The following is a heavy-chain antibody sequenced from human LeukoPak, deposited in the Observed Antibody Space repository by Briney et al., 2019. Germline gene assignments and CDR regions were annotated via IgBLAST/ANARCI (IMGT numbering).Heavy chain of an antibody. D-gene: IGHD6-19*01. CDR2: INHSGST. CDR3: ARVAGSGWYRVNKYYFDY. CDR1: GFTFSNAW. J-gene: IGHJ4*02. V-gene: IGHV4-34*01. Sequence: GSLRLSCAASGFTFSNAWMSWVRQVPGKGLEWIGEINHSGSTNYNPSLKSRVTISVDTSKNQFSLKLSSVTAADTAVYYCARVAGSGWYRVNKYYFDYWGQGTLVTVSS.